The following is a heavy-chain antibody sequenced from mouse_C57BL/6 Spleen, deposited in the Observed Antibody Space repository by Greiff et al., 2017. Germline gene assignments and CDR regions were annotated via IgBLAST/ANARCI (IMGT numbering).Heavy chain of an antibody. V-gene: IGHV1-85*01. CDR2: IYPRDGST. D-gene: IGHD1-1*01. CDR1: GYTFTSYD. J-gene: IGHJ2*01. Sequence: QVQLQQSGPELVKPGASVKLSCKASGYTFTSYDINWVKQRPGQGLEWIGWIYPRDGSTKYNEKFKGKATLTVDTSSSTAYMELHSLTSEDSAVDFCARGGYYGSGAYFDDWGQGTTGAVSS. CDR3: ARGGYYGSGAYFDD.